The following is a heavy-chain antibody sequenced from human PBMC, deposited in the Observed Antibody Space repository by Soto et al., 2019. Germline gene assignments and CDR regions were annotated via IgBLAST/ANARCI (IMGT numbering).Heavy chain of an antibody. J-gene: IGHJ4*02. CDR1: GYTFTSYG. CDR2: NSAYNGNT. D-gene: IGHD2-2*01. CDR3: ARDLSDIVVVPAAALYFDY. Sequence: GASVKVSCKASGYTFTSYGISWVRQAPGQGLERMGWNSAYNGNTNYAQKLQGRVTMTTDTSTSTAYMELRHLRSDDTAVYYCARDLSDIVVVPAAALYFDYWGQGTLVTVSS. V-gene: IGHV1-18*01.